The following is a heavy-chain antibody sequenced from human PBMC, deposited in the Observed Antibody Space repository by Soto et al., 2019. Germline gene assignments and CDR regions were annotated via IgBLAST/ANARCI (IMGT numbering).Heavy chain of an antibody. CDR3: ARLGGICSSTSCYSEDYYFDY. D-gene: IGHD2-2*01. CDR1: GYSFTSYW. V-gene: IGHV5-51*01. J-gene: IGHJ4*02. Sequence: PGESLKISCQGSGYSFTSYWIGWVRQMPGKGLEWMGIIYPGDSDTRYSPSFQGQVTISADKSISTAYLQWSSLKASDTAMYYCARLGGICSSTSCYSEDYYFDYWGQGTLVTVSS. CDR2: IYPGDSDT.